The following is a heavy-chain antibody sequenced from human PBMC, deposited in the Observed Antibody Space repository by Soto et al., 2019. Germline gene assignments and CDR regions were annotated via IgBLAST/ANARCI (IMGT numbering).Heavy chain of an antibody. CDR2: ISYSGSSI. J-gene: IGHJ5*01. CDR1: GGSINLYY. Sequence: QVQLQESGPGLVKPSETLSLTCTVSGGSINLYYWSWLRQPPGKGLEWVASISYSGSSINYSPYLKSRRTISVDKSNNPSSLKVNSVPASDTAVYYCARRQAGDYGHWLDSWGQGILVTVSS. V-gene: IGHV4-59*08. D-gene: IGHD4-17*01. CDR3: ARRQAGDYGHWLDS.